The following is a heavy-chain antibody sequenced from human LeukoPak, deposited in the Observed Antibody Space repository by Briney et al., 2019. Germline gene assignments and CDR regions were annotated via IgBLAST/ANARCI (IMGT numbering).Heavy chain of an antibody. Sequence: ASVKVSCKASGYTFTSYYIHGVRQAPGQGLEWMGIINPRDGSTSYAQKFQGRVTMTRDTSTSTVYMELSSLRSEDTAVYYCARDTAMVDWGQGTLVTVSS. D-gene: IGHD5-18*01. V-gene: IGHV1-46*01. CDR3: ARDTAMVD. CDR2: INPRDGST. CDR1: GYTFTSYY. J-gene: IGHJ1*01.